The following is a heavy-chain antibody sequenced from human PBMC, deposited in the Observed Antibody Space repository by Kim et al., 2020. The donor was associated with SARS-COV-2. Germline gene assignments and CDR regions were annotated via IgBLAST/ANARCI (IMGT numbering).Heavy chain of an antibody. CDR2: ISSSSSFI. CDR3: ARLREVVVAGTPYYYYGMDV. D-gene: IGHD2-15*01. J-gene: IGHJ6*02. CDR1: GFTFSSYN. V-gene: IGHV3-21*01. Sequence: GGSLRLSCAASGFTFSSYNMNWVRQAPGKGLEWVSSISSSSSFIYYADSVKGRFTISRDNAKNSLYLQMNSLRAEDTAVYYCARLREVVVAGTPYYYYGMDVWGQGTTVTVS.